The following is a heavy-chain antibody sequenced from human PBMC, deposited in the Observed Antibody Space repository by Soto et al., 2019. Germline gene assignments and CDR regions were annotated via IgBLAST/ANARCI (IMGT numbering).Heavy chain of an antibody. CDR3: LTSIREATRDFDY. D-gene: IGHD5-12*01. J-gene: IGHJ4*02. CDR2: IRSKAYSYAT. CDR1: GFSFSGSA. Sequence: EVQLVESGGGLVQPGGSLKLSCAASGFSFSGSAMYWVRQASGKGLEWVGRIRSKAYSYATAYGASLKGRFSIFRDDTKNTAYLQINSLNSEDTAVYYCLTSIREATRDFDYWGQGTLVTVSS. V-gene: IGHV3-73*02.